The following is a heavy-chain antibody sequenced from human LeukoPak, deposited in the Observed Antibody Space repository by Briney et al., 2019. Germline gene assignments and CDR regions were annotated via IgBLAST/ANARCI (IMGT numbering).Heavy chain of an antibody. V-gene: IGHV4-30-4*08. J-gene: IGHJ4*02. D-gene: IGHD3-10*01. CDR1: GGSISSGDYY. CDR2: IYYSGST. Sequence: PSETLSLTCTVSGGSISSGDYYWSWIRQPPGKGLEWIGYIYYSGSTYYNPSLKSRVTISVDTSKNQFALKLSSVTAADTAVYYCARAEIPNYYGSGTHTHDFDYWGQGTLVTVSS. CDR3: ARAEIPNYYGSGTHTHDFDY.